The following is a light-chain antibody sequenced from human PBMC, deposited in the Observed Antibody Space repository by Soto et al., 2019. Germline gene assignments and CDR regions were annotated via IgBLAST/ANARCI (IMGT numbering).Light chain of an antibody. CDR2: GAF. V-gene: IGKV3-15*01. CDR3: QQYDNWPWT. J-gene: IGKJ1*01. Sequence: EIVMTQSPATLSVSPGESATLSCRSSQSVIRKLVWYQQKPGQAPRLLIYGAFTRATGFPARFSGSGSGTDFTLTITSLQSEDFAVYYCQQYDNWPWTFGQGTKVDI. CDR1: QSVIRK.